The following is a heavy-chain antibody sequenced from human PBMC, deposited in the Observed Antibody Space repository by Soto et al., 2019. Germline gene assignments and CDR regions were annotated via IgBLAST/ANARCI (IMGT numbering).Heavy chain of an antibody. J-gene: IGHJ3*02. Sequence: QVQLQQWGAGLLKPSETLSLTCAVYGGSFSGYYWSWIRQPPGKGLEWIGEINHSGSTNYNPSLKSRVTISVDTSKNQFSLKLISVTAADTAVYYCARGLEWLSQSDAFDIWGQGTMVTVSS. CDR3: ARGLEWLSQSDAFDI. CDR2: INHSGST. D-gene: IGHD3-3*01. CDR1: GGSFSGYY. V-gene: IGHV4-34*01.